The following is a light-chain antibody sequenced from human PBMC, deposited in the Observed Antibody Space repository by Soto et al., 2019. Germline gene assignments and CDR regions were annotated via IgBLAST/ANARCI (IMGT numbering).Light chain of an antibody. CDR3: QQYGSSPPVT. V-gene: IGKV3-20*01. CDR1: QSVSSSY. Sequence: EIVLTQSPGTLSLSPGERATLSCRASQSVSSSYLAWYQQKPGQAPRLLIYGASGRATGIPDRFSGSGSGTDINLTINRLEPEDFAVYYYQQYGSSPPVTFGQGTRLEIK. J-gene: IGKJ5*01. CDR2: GAS.